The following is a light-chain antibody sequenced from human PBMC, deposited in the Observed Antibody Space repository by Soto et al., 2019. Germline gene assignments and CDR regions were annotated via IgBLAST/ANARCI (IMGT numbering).Light chain of an antibody. CDR1: QSLLHSDGKTH. Sequence: EIVLTQTPLSLSVTPGQPASIACKSSQSLLHSDGKTHVYWYLQKPGQPPQLLIYEVSNRFSGVSDRFSGSGSGTDFTLEISRVEAEDVGIYYCMQSMQLTRTFGGGTKVEIK. V-gene: IGKV2D-29*01. J-gene: IGKJ4*01. CDR3: MQSMQLTRT. CDR2: EVS.